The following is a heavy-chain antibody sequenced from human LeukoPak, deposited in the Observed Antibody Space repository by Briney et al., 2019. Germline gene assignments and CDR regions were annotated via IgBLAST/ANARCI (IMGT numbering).Heavy chain of an antibody. J-gene: IGHJ4*02. Sequence: ASVKVSCKASGYTFTGYYVHWVRQAPGQGLEWMGWINPNSGGTNYAQKFQGRVTMTRDTSISTAYMELSRLRSDDTAVYYCARLLGHLKYYFDYWGQGTLVTVSS. D-gene: IGHD2-15*01. CDR3: ARLLGHLKYYFDY. CDR2: INPNSGGT. V-gene: IGHV1-2*02. CDR1: GYTFTGYY.